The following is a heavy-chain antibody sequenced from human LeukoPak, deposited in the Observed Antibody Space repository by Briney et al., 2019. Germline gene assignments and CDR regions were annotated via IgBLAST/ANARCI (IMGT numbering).Heavy chain of an antibody. CDR2: INPNSGAT. CDR1: GYTFTGYY. D-gene: IGHD3-10*01. CDR3: AREEVYYGPGTHRWFDP. Sequence: ASVKLSCKASGYTFTGYYMHWVRQVPGQGLEWMGWINPNSGATSYAHRFQDRVTMTRGTSITTAYMELSRLRSDDTAVYYCAREEVYYGPGTHRWFDPWGQGTPVTVSS. V-gene: IGHV1-2*02. J-gene: IGHJ5*02.